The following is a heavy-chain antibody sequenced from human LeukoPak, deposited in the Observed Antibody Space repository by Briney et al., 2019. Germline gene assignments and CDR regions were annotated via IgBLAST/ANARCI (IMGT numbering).Heavy chain of an antibody. CDR1: GFSLSTSGVG. CDR3: AHRRFSGSDRAFDY. CDR2: IYWDDDK. J-gene: IGHJ4*02. V-gene: IGHV2-5*02. D-gene: IGHD1-26*01. Sequence: ASGPTLVKPTQTLTLTCTFSGFSLSTSGVGVGWIRQPPGKALEWLALIYWDDDKRYSPSLKNRLTITKDTSKNQVVLTMTNMDPVDTATYYRAHRRFSGSDRAFDYWGQGTLVTVSS.